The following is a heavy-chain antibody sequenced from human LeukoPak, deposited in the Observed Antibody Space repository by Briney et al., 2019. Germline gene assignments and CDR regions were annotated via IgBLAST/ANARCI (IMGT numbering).Heavy chain of an antibody. Sequence: GASVKVSCKAFGYTFTGYFIHWVRQAPGQGLEWMGRINPNNGDTNYEQTFQGRVTMTRDTSISTVYMDLSRLTSDDTAVYYCARELSSTSNWELDYWGQGTPVTVSS. CDR3: ARELSSTSNWELDY. CDR2: INPNNGDT. J-gene: IGHJ4*02. V-gene: IGHV1-2*06. D-gene: IGHD7-27*01. CDR1: GYTFTGYF.